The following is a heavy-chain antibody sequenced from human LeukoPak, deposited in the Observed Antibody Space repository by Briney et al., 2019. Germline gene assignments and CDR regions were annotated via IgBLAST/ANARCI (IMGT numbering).Heavy chain of an antibody. V-gene: IGHV3-9*01. Sequence: GGSLRLSCAGSGYSLDEYAMHWVRQAPGKGLEWVSGINWKSDKIGYADSVKGRFTISRDNSKNSLYLQMNSLRVEDTALYYCAKDRYCTSSSCPIDYWGQGTMVTVSS. D-gene: IGHD2-2*01. J-gene: IGHJ4*02. CDR2: INWKSDKI. CDR3: AKDRYCTSSSCPIDY. CDR1: GYSLDEYA.